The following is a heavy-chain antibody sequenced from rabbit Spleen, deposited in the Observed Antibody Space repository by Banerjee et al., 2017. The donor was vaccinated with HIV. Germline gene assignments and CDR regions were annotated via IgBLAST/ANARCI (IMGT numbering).Heavy chain of an antibody. J-gene: IGHJ4*01. D-gene: IGHD6-1*01. V-gene: IGHV1S40*01. Sequence: VRQAPGKGLEWIACINTGRGSTYYASWAKGRFTISKASSTTLTLQMTSLTAADTATYFCARSYTYGYSVYADGLNLWGPGTL. CDR2: INTGRGST. CDR3: ARSYTYGYSVYADGLNL.